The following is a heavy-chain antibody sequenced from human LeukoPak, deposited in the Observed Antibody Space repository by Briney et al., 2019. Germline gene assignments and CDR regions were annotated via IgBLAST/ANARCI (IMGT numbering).Heavy chain of an antibody. CDR3: AREELLGAYYYYGMDV. CDR2: ISTGSSTI. CDR1: GFTFSNYN. D-gene: IGHD1-26*01. Sequence: GGSLRLSCAASGFTFSNYNMNWVRQAPGKGLEWVSYISTGSSTIYYADSVKGRFTISRDNAKNSLYLQMNSLRAEDTAVYYCAREELLGAYYYYGMDVWGQGTTVTVSS. V-gene: IGHV3-48*04. J-gene: IGHJ6*02.